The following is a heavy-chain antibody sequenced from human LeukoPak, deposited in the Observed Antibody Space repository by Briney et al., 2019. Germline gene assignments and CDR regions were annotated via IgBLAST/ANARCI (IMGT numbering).Heavy chain of an antibody. V-gene: IGHV3-23*01. CDR1: GFTFSSYA. CDR2: ISASGDST. Sequence: GGSLRLFCAASGFTFSSYAMSWVRQAPGKGLEWVSVISASGDSTYCADSVKGRFTISRDNSKNTLYLQMNGLRAEDTAVYYCNDPFDYWGQGTLVTVSS. CDR3: NDPFDY. J-gene: IGHJ4*02. D-gene: IGHD1-1*01.